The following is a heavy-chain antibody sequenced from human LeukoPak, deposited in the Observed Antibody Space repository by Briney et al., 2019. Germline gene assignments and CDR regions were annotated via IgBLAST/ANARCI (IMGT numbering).Heavy chain of an antibody. D-gene: IGHD3-9*01. CDR2: ISGSGGST. V-gene: IGHV3-23*01. CDR1: GFTFSSYG. Sequence: GGSLRLSCAASGFTFSSYGMSWVRQAPGKGLEWVSAISGSGGSTYYADSVKGRFTISRDNSKNTLYLQMNSLRAEDTAVYYCATSCPLLRYFDWLLPPTAYFDYWGQGTLVTVSS. CDR3: ATSCPLLRYFDWLLPPTAYFDY. J-gene: IGHJ4*02.